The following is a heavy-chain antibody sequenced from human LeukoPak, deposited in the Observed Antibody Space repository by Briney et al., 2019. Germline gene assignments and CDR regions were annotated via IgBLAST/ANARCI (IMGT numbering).Heavy chain of an antibody. CDR1: GGSFSGYY. Sequence: PSETLSLTCAVYGGSFSGYYWSWIRQPPGKGLEWIGEINHSGSTNYNPSLKSRVTISVDTSKNQFSLKLSSVTAADTAVYYCAAYIVPATVDYWGQGTLVTVSS. CDR2: INHSGST. D-gene: IGHD2-2*01. CDR3: AAYIVPATVDY. J-gene: IGHJ4*02. V-gene: IGHV4-34*01.